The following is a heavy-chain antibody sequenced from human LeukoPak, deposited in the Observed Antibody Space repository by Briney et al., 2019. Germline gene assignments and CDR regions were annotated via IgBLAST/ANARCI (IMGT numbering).Heavy chain of an antibody. V-gene: IGHV4-59*08. CDR2: ISYTGST. D-gene: IGHD4-23*01. Sequence: PSETLSLTCTVSGASIRSSYWSWIRQPPGKGLEWIGYISYTGSTNYNPSLKSRVTISVDTSKNQFSLKLSSVTAADTAVYYCATATHRPLSGGNQYFQHWGQGTLVTVSS. J-gene: IGHJ1*01. CDR3: ATATHRPLSGGNQYFQH. CDR1: GASIRSSY.